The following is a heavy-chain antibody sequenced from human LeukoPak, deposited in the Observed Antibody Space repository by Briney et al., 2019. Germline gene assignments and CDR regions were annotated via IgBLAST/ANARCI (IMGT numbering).Heavy chain of an antibody. CDR1: GFTFSSYA. V-gene: IGHV3-23*01. CDR2: ISGSGGST. J-gene: IGHJ4*02. D-gene: IGHD3-9*01. Sequence: GGSLRLSCAASGFTFSSYAMSWVRQAPGKGLEWVSAISGSGGSTYYADSVKGRFIISRDNSKNTLYLQMNSLRAEDTAVYYCASHYDILTGYYFYWGQGTLVTVSS. CDR3: ASHYDILTGYYFY.